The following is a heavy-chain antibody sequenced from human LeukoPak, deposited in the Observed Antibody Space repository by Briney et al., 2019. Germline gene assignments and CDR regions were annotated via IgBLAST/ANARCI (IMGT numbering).Heavy chain of an antibody. V-gene: IGHV3-48*03. Sequence: PGGSLRLYCTGSTFSLSTFEMNWVRQPPGKGLEWTAYINSAGHTIYYADSVKGRFSISRDSTKNSLFLQMSSLRVEDTAVYFCARDSLAVSDGLDIWGQGTMVIVSS. CDR1: TFSLSTFE. D-gene: IGHD6-19*01. J-gene: IGHJ3*02. CDR2: INSAGHTI. CDR3: ARDSLAVSDGLDI.